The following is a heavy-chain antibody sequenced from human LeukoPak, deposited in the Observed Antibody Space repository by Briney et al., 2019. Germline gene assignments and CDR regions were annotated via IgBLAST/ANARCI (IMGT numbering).Heavy chain of an antibody. CDR3: AKDIVVVPAADGLDY. CDR2: IRDDGSNK. J-gene: IGHJ4*02. Sequence: PGGSLRLSCAASGFTFSSYGMHWVRQAPGKGLEWVAFIRDDGSNKYYADSVKGRFTISRDNSKNTLYLQMNSLRAEDTAVYYCAKDIVVVPAADGLDYWGQGTLVTVSS. V-gene: IGHV3-30*02. D-gene: IGHD2-2*01. CDR1: GFTFSSYG.